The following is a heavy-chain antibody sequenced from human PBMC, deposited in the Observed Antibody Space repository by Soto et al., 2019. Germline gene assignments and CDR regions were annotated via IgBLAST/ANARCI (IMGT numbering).Heavy chain of an antibody. CDR2: ISAYNGNT. Sequence: GASVKVSCKASGYTFTSYGISWVRQAPGQGLEWMGWISAYNGNTNYAQKLQGRVTMTTDTSTSTAYMELRSLRSDDTAVYYCARDPRRGGLRIISDYWGQGTLVTVSS. J-gene: IGHJ4*02. V-gene: IGHV1-18*01. CDR1: GYTFTSYG. D-gene: IGHD4-17*01. CDR3: ARDPRRGGLRIISDY.